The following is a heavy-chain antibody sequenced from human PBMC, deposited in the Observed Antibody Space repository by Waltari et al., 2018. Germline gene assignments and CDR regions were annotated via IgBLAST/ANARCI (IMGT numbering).Heavy chain of an antibody. D-gene: IGHD3-10*01. J-gene: IGHJ3*02. CDR2: IIPIFGTT. CDR3: ARDLGAMKVTSALEI. Sequence: QVQLVQSGAEVKRPGSSVKVSCRASGGIFTNYAISWVRQAPGQGLEWMGAIIPIFGTTHSAQKFQGRLTITSDESTSTAYMELSSLRPEDTAVYFCARDLGAMKVTSALEIWGQGTRVTVSS. V-gene: IGHV1-69*05. CDR1: GGIFTNYA.